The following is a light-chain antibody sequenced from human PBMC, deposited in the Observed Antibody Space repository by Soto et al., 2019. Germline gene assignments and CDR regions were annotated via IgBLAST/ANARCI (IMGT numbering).Light chain of an antibody. CDR1: QSISSW. J-gene: IGKJ1*01. CDR2: KAS. CDR3: HQRQRWPRT. Sequence: DIQMTQSPSTLSASVGDRVTITCRASQSISSWLAWYQQKPGKAPKLLIYKASSLESGVPSRFSGSGSGTEFTLTISSLQPDDFAFYYCHQRQRWPRTFGQGTKVDIK. V-gene: IGKV1-5*03.